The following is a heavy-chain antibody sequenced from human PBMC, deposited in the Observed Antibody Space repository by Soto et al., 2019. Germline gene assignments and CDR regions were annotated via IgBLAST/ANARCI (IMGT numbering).Heavy chain of an antibody. J-gene: IGHJ4*02. V-gene: IGHV3-30-3*01. CDR1: GFTFSSYA. Sequence: VQLVESGGGVVQPGRSLRLSCAASGFTFSSYAMHWVRQAPGKGLEWVAVISYDGSNKYYADSVKGRFTISRDNSKNTLYLQMNSLRAEDTAVYYCARDWGIAAAGIFDYWGQGTLVTVSS. D-gene: IGHD6-13*01. CDR2: ISYDGSNK. CDR3: ARDWGIAAAGIFDY.